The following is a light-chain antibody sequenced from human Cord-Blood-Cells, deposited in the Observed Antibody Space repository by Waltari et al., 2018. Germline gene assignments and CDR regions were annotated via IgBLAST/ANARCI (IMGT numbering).Light chain of an antibody. Sequence: IVLTQSPAPLSFSPGARATLPCRASQSVSSYLAWYQQKPGQAPRLLIYDASNRATGIPARFSGSGSGTDFTLTISSLEPEDFAVYYCQQRSNWPPITFGQGTRLEIK. CDR2: DAS. CDR3: QQRSNWPPIT. V-gene: IGKV3-11*01. CDR1: QSVSSY. J-gene: IGKJ5*01.